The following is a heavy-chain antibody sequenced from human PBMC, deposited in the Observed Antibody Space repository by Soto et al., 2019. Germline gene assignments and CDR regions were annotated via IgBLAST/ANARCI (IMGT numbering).Heavy chain of an antibody. J-gene: IGHJ6*03. CDR3: AGDGFCISTSCYVRARDYYYYYMDV. D-gene: IGHD2-2*03. Sequence: GASVKVSCKASGYTFTSYDINWVRQATGQGLEWMGWMNPNSGNTGYAQKFQGRVTMTRNTSISTAYMELSSLRSEDTAVYYCAGDGFCISTSCYVRARDYYYYYMDVGGKGTTFTVSS. CDR2: MNPNSGNT. V-gene: IGHV1-8*01. CDR1: GYTFTSYD.